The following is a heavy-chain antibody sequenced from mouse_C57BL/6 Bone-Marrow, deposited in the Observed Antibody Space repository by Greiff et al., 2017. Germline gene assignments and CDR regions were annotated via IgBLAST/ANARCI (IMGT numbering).Heavy chain of an antibody. J-gene: IGHJ1*03. CDR2: ILPGSGST. CDR3: ARPIWLGWYFDV. V-gene: IGHV1-9*01. CDR1: GYTFTGYW. Sequence: VQLQQSGAELMKPGASVKLSCKATGYTFTGYWIEWVKQRPGHGLEWIGEILPGSGSTNSNEKFKGKATFTADTSSNTAYMQLSSLTTEDSAIXYCARPIWLGWYFDVWGTGTTVTVSS. D-gene: IGHD2-2*01.